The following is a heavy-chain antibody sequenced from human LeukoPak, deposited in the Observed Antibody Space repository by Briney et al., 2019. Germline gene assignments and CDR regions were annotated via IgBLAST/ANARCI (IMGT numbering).Heavy chain of an antibody. CDR3: ARRDFGVVIEAAFDI. V-gene: IGHV5-51*01. CDR2: IYPGDSDT. CDR1: GYSFTSYW. D-gene: IGHD3-3*01. Sequence: GESLKISCKGSGYSFTSYWIGWVRQMPGKGLEWMGIIYPGDSDTRYSPSFQGQVTISADKSISTAYLQWSSLKASDTAMYYCARRDFGVVIEAAFDIWGQGTMVTVSS. J-gene: IGHJ3*02.